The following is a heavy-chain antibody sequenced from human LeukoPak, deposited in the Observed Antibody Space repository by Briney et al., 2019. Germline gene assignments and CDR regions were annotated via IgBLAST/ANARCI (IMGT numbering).Heavy chain of an antibody. Sequence: GESLRLSCAASGFTFSSYAMKWVRQAPGKGLEWVSAISRTSAYIYYSDSVKGRFTISRDNAQNSVYLQIDSLRAEDTAVYYCARDERRYCSDSSCYPGDYWGQGTLVTVSS. CDR1: GFTFSSYA. J-gene: IGHJ4*02. CDR2: ISRTSAYI. CDR3: ARDERRYCSDSSCYPGDY. V-gene: IGHV3-21*01. D-gene: IGHD2-2*01.